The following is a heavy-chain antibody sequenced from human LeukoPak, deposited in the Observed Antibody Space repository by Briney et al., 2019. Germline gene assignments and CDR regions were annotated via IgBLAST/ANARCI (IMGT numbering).Heavy chain of an antibody. CDR3: AKNPYCSSTSCYIGEEYFQH. D-gene: IGHD2-2*02. CDR2: ISGSGGST. J-gene: IGHJ1*01. V-gene: IGHV3-23*01. Sequence: GGSLRLSCAASGFTFRSYAMSWVRQAPGKGLEWVSAISGSGGSTYYADSVKGRFTISRDNSKNTLYLQMNSLRAEDTAVYYCAKNPYCSSTSCYIGEEYFQHWGQGTLVTVSS. CDR1: GFTFRSYA.